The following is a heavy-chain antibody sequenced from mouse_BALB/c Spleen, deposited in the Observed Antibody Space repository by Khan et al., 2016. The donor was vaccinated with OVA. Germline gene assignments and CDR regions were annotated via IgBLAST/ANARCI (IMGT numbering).Heavy chain of an antibody. CDR3: TRGGWDVVAY. CDR2: IYPGSDST. V-gene: IGHV1-77*01. J-gene: IGHJ3*01. Sequence: QVQLQQPGPELVKPGASVKMSCKASGYTFTDYVMNWVKQRNGQGLEWLGQIYPGSDSTYYHEKFKGKATLTADRSSSTAYMQLSNLTSEDSGVDFCTRGGWDVVAYWGRGTLVTVST. D-gene: IGHD4-1*01. CDR1: GYTFTDYV.